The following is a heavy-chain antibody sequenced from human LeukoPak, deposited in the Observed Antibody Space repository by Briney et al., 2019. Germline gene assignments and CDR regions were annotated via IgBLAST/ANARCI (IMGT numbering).Heavy chain of an antibody. CDR3: ARDWGAVLCYYYGMDV. Sequence: GGSLRLSCAASGFTVSSTYMSWVRQAPGKGLEWVSVIYSGGNIYYIDSVKGRFTISRDNAKNSLYLQMNSLRAEDTAVYYCARDWGAVLCYYYGMDVWGQGTTVTVSS. J-gene: IGHJ6*02. CDR1: GFTVSSTY. D-gene: IGHD3-16*01. CDR2: IYSGGNI. V-gene: IGHV3-53*01.